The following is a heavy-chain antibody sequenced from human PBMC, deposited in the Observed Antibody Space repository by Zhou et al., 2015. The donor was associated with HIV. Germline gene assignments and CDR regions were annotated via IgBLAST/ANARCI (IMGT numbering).Heavy chain of an antibody. D-gene: IGHD3-3*01. CDR1: GYTYTTYD. Sequence: QVQLVQSGAEVKKPGASVKVSCKASGYTYTTYDINWVRQVPGQGLEWMGWMNPNRGDTTFAEKFQGRVTMTTDTSISTAYMELSSLRSEDTAVYYCARGGRISSFFGVNIPLRSWFDPSGPREPTVTVS. J-gene: IGHJ5*02. CDR2: MNPNRGDT. CDR3: ARGGRISSFFGVNIPLRSWFDP. V-gene: IGHV1-8*01.